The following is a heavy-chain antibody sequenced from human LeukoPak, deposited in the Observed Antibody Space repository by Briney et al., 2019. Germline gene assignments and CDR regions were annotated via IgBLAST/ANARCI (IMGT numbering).Heavy chain of an antibody. D-gene: IGHD3-10*01. CDR2: IYYSGST. CDR3: ARHVGNSGSGSYLTYFDY. V-gene: IGHV4-61*08. Sequence: PSETLSLTCTVSGGSISSGDYYWSWIRQHPGKGLEWIGHIYYSGSTHYNPSLKSRVTISVDTSKNQFSLKLSSVTAADTAVYYCARHVGNSGSGSYLTYFDYWGQGTLVTVSS. J-gene: IGHJ4*02. CDR1: GGSISSGDYY.